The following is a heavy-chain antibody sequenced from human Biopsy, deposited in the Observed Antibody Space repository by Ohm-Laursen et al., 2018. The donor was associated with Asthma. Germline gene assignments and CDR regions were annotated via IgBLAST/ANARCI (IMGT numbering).Heavy chain of an antibody. CDR3: ARKAGSCISRTCYSLDF. D-gene: IGHD2-2*01. CDR2: INSVFGTT. CDR1: GGTFNTYV. Sequence: GSSVKVSCKSPGGTFNTYVIGWVRQAPGQGLEWMGGINSVFGTTTYPQKFQDRVTTTADDSTSTVYMELSSLRSEDTAVYYCARKAGSCISRTCYSLDFWGQGTLVTVSS. J-gene: IGHJ4*02. V-gene: IGHV1-69*01.